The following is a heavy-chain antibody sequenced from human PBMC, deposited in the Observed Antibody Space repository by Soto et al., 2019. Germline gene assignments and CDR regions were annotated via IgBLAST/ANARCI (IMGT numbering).Heavy chain of an antibody. CDR1: GFTFSRHT. CDR3: AKYYRYHFDY. Sequence: GGSLRLSCAASGFTFSRHTMHWVRQAPGKGLEWVASISYDGSNKYYADSVKGRFTISRDNAKNSLYLQINSLRAEDTAVYYCAKYYRYHFDYWGQGTLVTVSS. J-gene: IGHJ4*02. CDR2: ISYDGSNK. D-gene: IGHD3-16*02. V-gene: IGHV3-30*04.